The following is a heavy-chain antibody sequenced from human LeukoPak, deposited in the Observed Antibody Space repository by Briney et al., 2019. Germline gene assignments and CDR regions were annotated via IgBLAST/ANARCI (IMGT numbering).Heavy chain of an antibody. D-gene: IGHD3-10*01. CDR1: GYTFTGYY. Sequence: AASVKVSCKASGYTFTGYYIHWVRQAPGQGLEWMGWMNPNSGDTGYVQKFQGRVTMTRSTSISTAYMELSSLRSEDTAIYYCARGGFGSGSHFDYWGQGTLVTVSS. J-gene: IGHJ4*02. V-gene: IGHV1-8*02. CDR3: ARGGFGSGSHFDY. CDR2: MNPNSGDT.